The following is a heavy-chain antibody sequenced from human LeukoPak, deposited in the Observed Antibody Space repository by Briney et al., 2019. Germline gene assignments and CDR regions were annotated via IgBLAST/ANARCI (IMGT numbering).Heavy chain of an antibody. Sequence: GGSLRLSCAASGFTFSSYGMHWVRQAPGKGLEWVAVISYDGSNKYYADSVKGRFTISRDNSKNTLYLQMNSLRAEDTAVYYCAKDPRTTVTTGWFDPWGQGTLVTVSS. CDR1: GFTFSSYG. V-gene: IGHV3-30*18. CDR3: AKDPRTTVTTGWFDP. J-gene: IGHJ5*02. CDR2: ISYDGSNK. D-gene: IGHD4-17*01.